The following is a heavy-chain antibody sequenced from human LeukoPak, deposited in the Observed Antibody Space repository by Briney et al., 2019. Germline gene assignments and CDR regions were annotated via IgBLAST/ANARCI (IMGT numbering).Heavy chain of an antibody. CDR2: ITTSSTFI. V-gene: IGHV3-21*01. Sequence: GGSLRLSCAASGLTFSSYNMNWVRQAPGKGLEWVSYITTSSTFIYYADSVKGRFTISRDNANNSLYLQMNSLRAEDTAVYYCARASGATVDYWGQGTLVTVSS. CDR3: ARASGATVDY. D-gene: IGHD6-19*01. J-gene: IGHJ4*02. CDR1: GLTFSSYN.